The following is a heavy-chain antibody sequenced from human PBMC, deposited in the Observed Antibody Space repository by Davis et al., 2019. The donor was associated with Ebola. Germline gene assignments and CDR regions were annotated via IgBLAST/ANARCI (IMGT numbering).Heavy chain of an antibody. Sequence: PGGSLRLSCAASGFTFSSYSMNWVRQAPGKGLEWVSSISSSSTYIYYADSVKGRFTISRDNSKNTLYLQMNILRAEDTAVYYCAKDLKYSSGWFMFFDYWGQGTLVTVSS. CDR2: ISSSSTYI. J-gene: IGHJ4*02. V-gene: IGHV3-21*04. CDR1: GFTFSSYS. D-gene: IGHD6-19*01. CDR3: AKDLKYSSGWFMFFDY.